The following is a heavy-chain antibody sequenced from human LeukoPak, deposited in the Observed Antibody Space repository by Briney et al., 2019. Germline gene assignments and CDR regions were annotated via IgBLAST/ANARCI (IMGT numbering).Heavy chain of an antibody. V-gene: IGHV3-33*01. CDR3: ARVHRYSSGWAKIYYYYGMDV. D-gene: IGHD6-19*01. CDR1: GFTFSSYG. Sequence: GGSLRLSCAASGFTFSSYGMHWVRQAPGKGLEWVAVIWYDGSNKYYADSVKGRFTISRDNSKNTLYLQMNSLRAEDTAVYYCARVHRYSSGWAKIYYYYGMDVWGQGTTVTVSS. CDR2: IWYDGSNK. J-gene: IGHJ6*02.